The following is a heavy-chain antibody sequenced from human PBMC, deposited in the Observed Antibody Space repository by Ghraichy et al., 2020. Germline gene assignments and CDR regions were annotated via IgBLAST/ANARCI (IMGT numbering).Heavy chain of an antibody. CDR2: INRDGRTI. V-gene: IGHV3-74*01. J-gene: IGHJ4*02. CDR1: GLTFSNFW. D-gene: IGHD3-16*01. Sequence: GGSLRLSCAASGLTFSNFWMHWVRQAPGKGLVWVSSINRDGRTINYADSVKGRFTISRDNAKNTVYLQMNSLRAEDTAVYYCARGAIRESFQFWFDYWGQGTLVTVSS. CDR3: ARGAIRESFQFWFDY.